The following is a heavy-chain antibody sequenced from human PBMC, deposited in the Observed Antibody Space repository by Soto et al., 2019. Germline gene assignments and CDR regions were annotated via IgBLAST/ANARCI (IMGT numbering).Heavy chain of an antibody. CDR3: ARGDIVVVPAISYYYYCMGG. J-gene: IGHJ6*01. CDR1: GGSFSGYY. V-gene: IGHV4-34*01. Sequence: ASVTLSLTCAVYGGSFSGYYWSWIRQPPGKGLEWFGELKRSGTTNYNRSLKSRRTISVDTSKNQFSLKLSSVTAADTAVYYCARGDIVVVPAISYYYYCMGGWEQESTVATSS. D-gene: IGHD2-2*01. CDR2: LKRSGTT.